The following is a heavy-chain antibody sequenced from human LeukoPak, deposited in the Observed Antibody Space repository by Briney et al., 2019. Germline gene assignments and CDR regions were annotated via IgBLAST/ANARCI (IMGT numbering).Heavy chain of an antibody. CDR2: IRYDGSNK. V-gene: IGHV3-30*02. J-gene: IGHJ1*01. Sequence: PGGSLRLSRAASGFTFSSYGMHWVRPAPAKGLEWVAFIRYDGSNKYYADSVKGRFTISRDNSKNTLYLQMNSLRAEDTAVYYCAKETPTTVTSPFQHWGQGTLVTVSS. CDR1: GFTFSSYG. D-gene: IGHD4-17*01. CDR3: AKETPTTVTSPFQH.